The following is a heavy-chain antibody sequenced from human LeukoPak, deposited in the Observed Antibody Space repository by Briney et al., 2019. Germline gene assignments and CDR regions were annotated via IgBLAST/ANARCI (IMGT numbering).Heavy chain of an antibody. CDR2: IYSGGST. Sequence: GGSLRLSCAASGFTVSSNYMSWVRQAPGKGLEWVSVIYSGGSTYYADSVKGRFTISRDNSKNTLYLQMNSLRAEDTAVYYCARLEAGVGATNDYWGQGTLVTVSS. CDR3: ARLEAGVGATNDY. CDR1: GFTVSSNY. V-gene: IGHV3-53*01. J-gene: IGHJ4*02. D-gene: IGHD1-26*01.